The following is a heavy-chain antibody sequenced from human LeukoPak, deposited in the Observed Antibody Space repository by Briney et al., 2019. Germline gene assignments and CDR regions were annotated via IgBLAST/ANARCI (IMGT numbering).Heavy chain of an antibody. CDR2: ISGSGGST. CDR1: GFTFSSYA. D-gene: IGHD2-15*01. CDR3: AKGPLVVALYNWFDP. V-gene: IGHV3-23*01. Sequence: GGSLRLSCAASGFTFSSYAMSWVRQAPGKGLEWVSAISGSGGSTYYADSVKGRFTTSRDNSKNTLYLQMNSLRAEDTAVYYCAKGPLVVALYNWFDPWGQGALVTVSS. J-gene: IGHJ5*02.